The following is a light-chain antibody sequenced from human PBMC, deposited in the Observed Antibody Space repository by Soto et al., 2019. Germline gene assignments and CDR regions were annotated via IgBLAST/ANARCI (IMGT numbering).Light chain of an antibody. CDR1: QSVLHSSNNRNY. Sequence: DIVMTQSPDSLAVSLGERATINCRSSQSVLHSSNNRNYLAWYQQKPGQPPNLLIYGASTRASGVPDRFSGSGSGTDFTLTISRLQAEDVAVYFCQQFSSTPSFGPGTKVDIK. V-gene: IGKV4-1*01. CDR2: GAS. CDR3: QQFSSTPS. J-gene: IGKJ3*01.